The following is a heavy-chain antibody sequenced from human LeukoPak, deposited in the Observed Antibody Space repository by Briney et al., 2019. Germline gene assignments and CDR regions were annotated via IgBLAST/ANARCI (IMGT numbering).Heavy chain of an antibody. CDR3: AKDFNPPWADPAFGY. Sequence: GGSLRLSCAASGFTFSSYWMSWVRQAPGKGLEWVANIKQDGSERYYADSVKGRFTISRDNAKNSLYLQMNSLRAEDTALYYCAKDFNPPWADPAFGYWGQGTLVTVSS. J-gene: IGHJ4*02. CDR2: IKQDGSER. CDR1: GFTFSSYW. V-gene: IGHV3-7*03. D-gene: IGHD7-27*01.